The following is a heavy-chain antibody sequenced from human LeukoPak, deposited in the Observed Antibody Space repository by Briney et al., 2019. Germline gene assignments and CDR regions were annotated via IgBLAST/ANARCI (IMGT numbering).Heavy chain of an antibody. CDR2: INHSGST. Sequence: SETLSLTCAVYGGSFSGYYWSWIRQPLGKGLEWIGEINHSGSTNYNPSLKSRVTISVDTSKNQFSLKLSSVTAADTAVYYCARGPRPLRNWGQGTLVTVSS. CDR1: GGSFSGYY. CDR3: ARGPRPLRN. J-gene: IGHJ4*02. D-gene: IGHD4-17*01. V-gene: IGHV4-34*01.